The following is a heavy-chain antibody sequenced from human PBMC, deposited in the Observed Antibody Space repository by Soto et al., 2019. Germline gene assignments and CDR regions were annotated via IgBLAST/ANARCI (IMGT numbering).Heavy chain of an antibody. J-gene: IGHJ6*02. CDR3: ARNKGYCDSTSCYGMDV. CDR1: GYSFTTYW. V-gene: IGHV5-51*01. D-gene: IGHD2-2*01. Sequence: RGESLKISCEGSGYSFTTYWIGWVRQMPGKGLEWMGSLYPGDSDTRYSPSFQGQVTISVDKSISTAYLQWNSLKASDTAMYFCARNKGYCDSTSCYGMDVWGQGTTVTVSS. CDR2: LYPGDSDT.